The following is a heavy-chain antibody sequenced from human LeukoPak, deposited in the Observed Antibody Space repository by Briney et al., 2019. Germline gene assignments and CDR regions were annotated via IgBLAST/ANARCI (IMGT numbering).Heavy chain of an antibody. J-gene: IGHJ4*02. CDR3: TRHSRELLAHDY. CDR2: VRSKANNYAT. Sequence: PGRSLRLSCAASGFTFSGSAVHWVRQASGKGLEWVGRVRSKANNYATSYAASVKGRFTVSRDDSKNAAYLQMNSLKTDDTAVYYCTRHSRELLAHDYWGQGTLVTVSS. CDR1: GFTFSGSA. V-gene: IGHV3-73*01. D-gene: IGHD1-26*01.